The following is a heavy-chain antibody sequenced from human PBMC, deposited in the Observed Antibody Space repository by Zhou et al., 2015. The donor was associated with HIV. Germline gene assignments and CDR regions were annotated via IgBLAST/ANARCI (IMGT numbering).Heavy chain of an antibody. Sequence: QVQLVQSGAEVKKPGASVKVSCKASGYTFTRYYVYWVRQAPGQGLECMGVVRPTGVNTAYAQKFQDRLTLTSDTSTSTAYMELSSLRSEDTAVYYCARGILKDCTSHSCYTHFDYVGPGNPGHRLV. J-gene: IGHJ4*02. CDR3: ARGILKDCTSHSCYTHFDY. D-gene: IGHD2-8*01. CDR1: GYTFTRYY. V-gene: IGHV1-46*01. CDR2: VRPTGVNT.